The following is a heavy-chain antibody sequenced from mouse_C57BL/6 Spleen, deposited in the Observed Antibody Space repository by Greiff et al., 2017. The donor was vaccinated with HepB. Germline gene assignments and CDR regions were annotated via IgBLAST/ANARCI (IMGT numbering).Heavy chain of an antibody. CDR1: GYAFSSSW. J-gene: IGHJ2*01. Sequence: LVESGPELVKPGASVKISCKASGYAFSSSWMNWVKQRPGKGLEWIGRIYPGDGDTNYNGKFKGKATLTADKSSSTAYMQLSSLTSEDSAVYFCARFSYYFDYWGQGTTLTVSS. CDR2: IYPGDGDT. CDR3: ARFSYYFDY. V-gene: IGHV1-82*01.